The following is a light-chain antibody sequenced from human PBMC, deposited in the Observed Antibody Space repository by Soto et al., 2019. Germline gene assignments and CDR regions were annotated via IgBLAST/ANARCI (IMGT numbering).Light chain of an antibody. J-gene: IGKJ5*01. Sequence: DIVMTQSPDSLAVSLGERATINCKSSQSVLYSSNNKNYLGWYQQKVGQPPKLLIYWASARESGVPDRFSGSGSGTDSTLTISSLQAEDVAVYYCQQYNSSPITFGQGTRLEIK. CDR2: WAS. V-gene: IGKV4-1*01. CDR1: QSVLYSSNNKNY. CDR3: QQYNSSPIT.